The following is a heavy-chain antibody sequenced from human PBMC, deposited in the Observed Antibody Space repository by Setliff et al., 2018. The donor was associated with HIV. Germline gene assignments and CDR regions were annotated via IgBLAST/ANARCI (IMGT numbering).Heavy chain of an antibody. CDR2: ISPDGSAT. Sequence: GGSLRLSCAASGFTFSSAWMGWVRQAPAKGLEWVANISPDGSATYYVDSVKGRFTISRDNAKNSLYLQLNSLRVEDTAVYYCARGKIVVVPAAMRPFDYWGQGTLVTVSS. D-gene: IGHD2-2*01. CDR3: ARGKIVVVPAAMRPFDY. CDR1: GFTFSSAW. J-gene: IGHJ4*02. V-gene: IGHV3-7*01.